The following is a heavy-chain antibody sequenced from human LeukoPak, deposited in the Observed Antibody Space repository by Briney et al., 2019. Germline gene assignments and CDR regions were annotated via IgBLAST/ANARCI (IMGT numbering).Heavy chain of an antibody. V-gene: IGHV3-11*04. CDR3: GRTYETGLDD. D-gene: IGHD5-12*01. CDR1: GFTFSDYY. J-gene: IGHJ4*02. CDR2: ISIISSTI. Sequence: GGALRLFCSASGFTFSDYYKSWIRQAPGEGVEWVSYISIISSTIYYAHSVKSRFTISGDDSKNQVFLQMNTVTAEDTAVYYCGRTYETGLDDWGQGSLVTVSS.